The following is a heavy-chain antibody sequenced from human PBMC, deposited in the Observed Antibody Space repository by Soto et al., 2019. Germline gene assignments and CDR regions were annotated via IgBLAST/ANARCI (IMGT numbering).Heavy chain of an antibody. CDR3: ARDCRAAAGTRVNGMDV. J-gene: IGHJ6*02. V-gene: IGHV1-2*04. CDR1: GYTFTGYY. D-gene: IGHD6-13*01. Sequence: ASVKVSCKASGYTFTGYYMHWVRQAPGQGLEWMGWINPNSGGTNYAQKFQGWVTMTRATSISTAYMELSRLRSADTAVYYCARDCRAAAGTRVNGMDVWGQGTTVTVSS. CDR2: INPNSGGT.